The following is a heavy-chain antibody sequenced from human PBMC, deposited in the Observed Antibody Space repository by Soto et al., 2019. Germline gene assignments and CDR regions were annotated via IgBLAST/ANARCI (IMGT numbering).Heavy chain of an antibody. CDR3: ARDSGTTPSRLCDY. Sequence: ASVKVSCKASGYTFTSYGISWVRQAPGQGLEWMGWTSAYNGNTNYAQKLQGRVTMTTDTSTSTAYMELRSLGSDDTAVYYCARDSGTTPSRLCDYWGQGTLVTVSS. CDR1: GYTFTSYG. V-gene: IGHV1-18*01. D-gene: IGHD1-26*01. J-gene: IGHJ4*02. CDR2: TSAYNGNT.